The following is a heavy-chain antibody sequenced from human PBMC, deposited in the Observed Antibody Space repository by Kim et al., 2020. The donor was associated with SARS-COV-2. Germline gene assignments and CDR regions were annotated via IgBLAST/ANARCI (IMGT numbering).Heavy chain of an antibody. CDR1: GFTFSSYA. CDR3: AKEDGGIIAVAVGAFDI. Sequence: GGSLRLSCAASGFTFSSYAMSWVRQAPGKGLEWVSAISGSGGSTYYADSVKGRFTISRDNSKNTLYLQMNSLRAEDTAVYYCAKEDGGIIAVAVGAFDIWGQGTMVTVSS. CDR2: ISGSGGST. J-gene: IGHJ3*02. D-gene: IGHD6-19*01. V-gene: IGHV3-23*01.